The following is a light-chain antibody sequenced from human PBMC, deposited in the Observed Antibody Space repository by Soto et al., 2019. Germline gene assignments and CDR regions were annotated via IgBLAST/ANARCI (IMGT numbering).Light chain of an antibody. Sequence: QSVLTQPPSASGTPGQRVTISCSGSSSNIGSNIVNWYQQLPGTAPTLLIYGIIQRPSGVPDRFSGSKSGTSASLAISGLQSEDEADYYCAAWDDSLNGWVFGGGTKLTVL. CDR1: SSNIGSNI. V-gene: IGLV1-44*01. J-gene: IGLJ3*02. CDR3: AAWDDSLNGWV. CDR2: GII.